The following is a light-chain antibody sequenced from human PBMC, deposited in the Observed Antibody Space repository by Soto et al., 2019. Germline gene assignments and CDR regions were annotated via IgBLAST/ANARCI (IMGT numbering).Light chain of an antibody. CDR1: QSVSSY. Sequence: EIVLTQSPATLSLSPGERATLSCRASQSVSSYLAWYQQKPGQAPRLLIYDASNRATGIPARFSGSWSGTDFTLTISSLVPEDFAVYYCQQRSNWPPYTFGQGTKLEIK. CDR3: QQRSNWPPYT. J-gene: IGKJ2*01. V-gene: IGKV3-11*01. CDR2: DAS.